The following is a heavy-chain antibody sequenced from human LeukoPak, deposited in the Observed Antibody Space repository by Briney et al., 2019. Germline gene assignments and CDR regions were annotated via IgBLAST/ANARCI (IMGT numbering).Heavy chain of an antibody. V-gene: IGHV1-8*01. D-gene: IGHD3-3*01. J-gene: IGHJ6*02. CDR2: MNPNSGNT. CDR3: ARSYDFWSGYYYYYYYDMDV. CDR1: GYTFTSYD. Sequence: EASVKVSCKASGYTFTSYDINWVRQATGQGLEWMGWMNPNSGNTGYAQKFQGRVTMTRNTSISTAYMELSSLRSEDTAVYYCARSYDFWSGYYYYYYYDMDVWGQGTTVTVSS.